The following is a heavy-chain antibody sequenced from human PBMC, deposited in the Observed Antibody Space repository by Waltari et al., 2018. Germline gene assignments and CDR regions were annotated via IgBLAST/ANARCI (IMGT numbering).Heavy chain of an antibody. CDR2: INHSGST. V-gene: IGHV4-34*01. D-gene: IGHD2-2*01. CDR1: GGSFSGYY. Sequence: QVQLQQWGAGLLKPSETLSLTCAVYGGSFSGYYWSWIRQPPGKGLEWIGEINHSGSTNYNPSLKSRVTISVDTSKNQFSLKLSSVTAADTAVYYCARARYCSSTSCYADPNWSDPWGQGTLVTVSS. CDR3: ARARYCSSTSCYADPNWSDP. J-gene: IGHJ5*02.